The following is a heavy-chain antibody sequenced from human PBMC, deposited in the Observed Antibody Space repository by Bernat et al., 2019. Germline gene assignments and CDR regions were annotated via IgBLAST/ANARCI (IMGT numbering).Heavy chain of an antibody. CDR3: AKCRIRRTEFDY. D-gene: IGHD2-2*01. V-gene: IGHV3-23*01. J-gene: IGHJ4*01. CDR2: ISGSGSST. Sequence: EVQLLESGGGLVQPGGSLRLSCAASGFPFSSYAMSLVRHAPGKGLELVSAISGSGSSTYYAEYVKGRFTICRDKSKNAQSLKMERLRAEDTAVYYCAKCRIRRTEFDYRGRGAQVTDSS. CDR1: GFPFSSYA.